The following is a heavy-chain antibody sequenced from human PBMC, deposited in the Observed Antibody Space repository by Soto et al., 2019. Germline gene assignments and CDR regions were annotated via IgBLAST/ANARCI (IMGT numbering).Heavy chain of an antibody. J-gene: IGHJ4*02. CDR2: ISAYNGNT. CDR1: GYTFTSYG. V-gene: IGHV1-18*01. D-gene: IGHD3-22*01. Sequence: ASVKVSCKASGYTFTSYGISWVRQAPGQGLEWMGWISAYNGNTNYAQKLQGRVTMTTDTSTSTAYMELRSLRSDDTAVYYCAREAGGRGYYYVSSGYTSPPGSFDYWCQGTLVTVSS. CDR3: AREAGGRGYYYVSSGYTSPPGSFDY.